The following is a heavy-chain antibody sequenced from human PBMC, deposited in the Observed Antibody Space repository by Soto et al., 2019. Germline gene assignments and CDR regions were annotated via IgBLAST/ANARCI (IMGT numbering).Heavy chain of an antibody. CDR3: ARIVDPCGGNCRVFYIDF. J-gene: IGHJ4*02. D-gene: IGHD2-21*02. CDR1: GFSLNNAKMG. CDR2: TFANDEK. V-gene: IGHV2-26*01. Sequence: QVTLKESGPELVKPTETLTLTCTVSGFSLNNAKMGVIWIRQPPGKALEWLAHTFANDEKTYSTSLKSRLTISKDTSKSQVFLSMTNMDSVDTATYYCARIVDPCGGNCRVFYIDFWGQGTLVTVSS.